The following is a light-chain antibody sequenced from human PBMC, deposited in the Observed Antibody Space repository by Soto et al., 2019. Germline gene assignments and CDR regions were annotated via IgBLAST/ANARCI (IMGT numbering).Light chain of an antibody. CDR2: DVS. CDR3: RSYTSSGPLYV. Sequence: QSALTQPASVSGSPGQSITISCTGTSSDVGGYNYVSWYQQHPGKAPKLMIYDVSNRPSGVSNRFSGSKSGNTASLTISWHQAGGEVDYCCRSYTSSGPLYVFGTGTKLTVL. CDR1: SSDVGGYNY. V-gene: IGLV2-14*01. J-gene: IGLJ1*01.